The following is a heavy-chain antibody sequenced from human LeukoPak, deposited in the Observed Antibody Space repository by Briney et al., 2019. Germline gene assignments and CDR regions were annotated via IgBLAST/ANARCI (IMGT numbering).Heavy chain of an antibody. Sequence: GGSLRLSCAASGFIFSTNAMAWVRQAPGKGLEWVSAIGGNSDYAFYADSVKGRFTTSRDNSKNTLYLQMNSLRAEDTAVYYCAKKMATISPDDAFDIWGQGTVVSVSA. CDR3: AKKMATISPDDAFDI. J-gene: IGHJ3*02. D-gene: IGHD5-24*01. V-gene: IGHV3-23*01. CDR2: IGGNSDYA. CDR1: GFIFSTNA.